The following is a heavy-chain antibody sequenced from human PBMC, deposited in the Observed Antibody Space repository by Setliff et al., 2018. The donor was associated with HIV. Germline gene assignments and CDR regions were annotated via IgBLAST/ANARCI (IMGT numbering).Heavy chain of an antibody. V-gene: IGHV4-61*09. J-gene: IGHJ4*02. CDR1: GGSISSGSYY. CDR3: ARARGSLGYINTFDL. CDR2: IYASDYT. D-gene: IGHD3-16*01. Sequence: SETLSLTCTVSGGSISSGSYYWSWIRQPAGKGLEWIGHIYASDYTNYKPSLESRVTISIDTSKNQFSLNLNSVTAADTAVYYCARARGSLGYINTFDLWGQGSLVTVSS.